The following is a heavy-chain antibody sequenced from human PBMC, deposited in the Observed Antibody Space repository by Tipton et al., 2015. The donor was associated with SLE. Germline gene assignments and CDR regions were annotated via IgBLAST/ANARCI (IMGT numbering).Heavy chain of an antibody. CDR1: GFTFSSYE. V-gene: IGHV3-48*03. CDR3: ARDYGDYHFDY. Sequence: GSLRLSCAASGFTFSSYEMNWVRQAPGKGLEWVSYISSSGSTIYYADSVKGRFTISRDNAKNSLYLQMNSLRAEDTAVYYCARDYGDYHFDYWGQGTLVTVSS. D-gene: IGHD4-17*01. CDR2: ISSSGSTI. J-gene: IGHJ4*02.